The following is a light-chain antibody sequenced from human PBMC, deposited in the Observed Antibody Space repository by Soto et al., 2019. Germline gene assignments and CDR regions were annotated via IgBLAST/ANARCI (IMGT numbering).Light chain of an antibody. V-gene: IGKV3-11*01. CDR1: QSVGSS. CDR3: QQRSVWPLT. CDR2: DAF. Sequence: EIVLTQSPATLSLSPGERATLSCRASQSVGSSLAWYQQRPGQAPRLLIYDAFIRATGIPARFSGSGSGTDFSLTISGLESEDFAVYYCQQRSVWPLTFGGGTKVDIK. J-gene: IGKJ4*01.